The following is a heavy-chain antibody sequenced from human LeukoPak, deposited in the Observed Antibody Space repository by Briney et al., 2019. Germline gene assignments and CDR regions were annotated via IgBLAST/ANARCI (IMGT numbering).Heavy chain of an antibody. J-gene: IGHJ4*02. CDR3: AKDIGRYYYDSSGYYPSGLDY. CDR1: GFTFSSCS. D-gene: IGHD3-22*01. Sequence: GGSLRLSCVASGFTFSSCSMNWVRQAPGKGLEWVSYISSGGNTIYYADSVKGRFTISRDNAKNSLYLQVNSLRDEDTALYYCAKDIGRYYYDSSGYYPSGLDYWGQGTLVTVSS. CDR2: ISSGGNTI. V-gene: IGHV3-48*02.